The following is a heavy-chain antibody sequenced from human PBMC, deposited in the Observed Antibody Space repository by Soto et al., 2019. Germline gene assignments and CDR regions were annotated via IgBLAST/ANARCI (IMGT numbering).Heavy chain of an antibody. Sequence: QVQLVQSGAEVKKPGASLKVSCKASGYTFTSYDINWVRQATGQGLEWMGWMNPNSGNSGYAQKCQGRVTTTRNTCRSTAYMGLSSLRSEDTAVYYCALRITMVLGVINPDYWGQGTLVPVSS. CDR2: MNPNSGNS. CDR3: ALRITMVLGVINPDY. CDR1: GYTFTSYD. V-gene: IGHV1-8*01. J-gene: IGHJ4*02. D-gene: IGHD3-10*01.